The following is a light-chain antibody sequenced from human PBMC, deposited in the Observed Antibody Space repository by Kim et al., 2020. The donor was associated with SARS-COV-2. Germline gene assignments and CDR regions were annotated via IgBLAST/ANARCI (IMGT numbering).Light chain of an antibody. CDR3: QQFDSYPLT. V-gene: IGKV1-13*02. CDR1: QGINSA. Sequence: AIQLTQSPSSLSASVGDRVTITCRTSQGINSALAWYQQRPGKAPSLLIYDASSLESGVPSRFSGSGSGTDFTLTISSLQPEDFATYYCQQFDSYPLTFGGGTKVDIK. CDR2: DAS. J-gene: IGKJ4*01.